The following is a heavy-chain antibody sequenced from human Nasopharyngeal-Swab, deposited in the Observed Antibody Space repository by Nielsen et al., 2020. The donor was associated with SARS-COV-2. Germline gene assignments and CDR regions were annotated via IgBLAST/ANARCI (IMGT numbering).Heavy chain of an antibody. D-gene: IGHD3-10*01. CDR2: ISYDGSNK. CDR1: GFTFSSYG. V-gene: IGHV3-30*18. J-gene: IGHJ6*02. CDR3: ANLESSGSGSYYQSMDV. Sequence: GESLKISCAAYGFTFSSYGMHWVRQAPGKGLEWVAVISYDGSNKYYADSVKGRFTISRDNSKNTLYLQMNSLRAEDTAVYYCANLESSGSGSYYQSMDVWGQGTTVTVSS.